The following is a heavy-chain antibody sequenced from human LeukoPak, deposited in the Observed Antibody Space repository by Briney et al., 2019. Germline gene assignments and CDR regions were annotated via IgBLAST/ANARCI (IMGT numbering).Heavy chain of an antibody. CDR2: ISGSGGST. CDR1: GFTFSSYA. Sequence: QSGGSLRLSCAASGFTFSSYAMSWVRQAPGKGLEWVSAISGSGGSTYYADSVKGRFTISRDNSKNTLYLQMNSLRAEDTAVYYCAKVFLIMIEEDYWGQGTLVTVSS. D-gene: IGHD3-22*01. J-gene: IGHJ4*02. CDR3: AKVFLIMIEEDY. V-gene: IGHV3-23*01.